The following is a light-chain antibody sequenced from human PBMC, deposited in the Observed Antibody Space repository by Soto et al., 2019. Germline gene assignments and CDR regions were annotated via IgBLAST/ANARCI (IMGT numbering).Light chain of an antibody. V-gene: IGLV2-14*01. Sequence: QSALTQPASVSGSPGQSITISCTGTSSDVGGYNYVSWYQQHPGKAPKLMIYDVSNRPSGVSNRFSGSKSGNTVSLTISGLQAEDEADYYCSSYTSSSTLGFGTGTKLTVL. CDR2: DVS. CDR1: SSDVGGYNY. J-gene: IGLJ1*01. CDR3: SSYTSSSTLG.